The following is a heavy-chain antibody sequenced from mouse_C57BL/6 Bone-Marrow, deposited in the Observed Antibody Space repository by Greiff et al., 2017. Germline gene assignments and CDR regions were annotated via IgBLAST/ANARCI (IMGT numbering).Heavy chain of an antibody. CDR2: IDPEDGDP. V-gene: IGHV14-1*01. Sequence: VQLQQSGAELVRPGASVKLSCTASGFNITDYYMHWVKQRPEQGLEWIGWIDPEDGDPEYAPKFQGKATLTADTSSNTAYLQLSSLTSEDTAVXYCAASRYRGFAYWGQGTLVTVSA. J-gene: IGHJ3*01. CDR1: GFNITDYY. D-gene: IGHD1-1*01. CDR3: AASRYRGFAY.